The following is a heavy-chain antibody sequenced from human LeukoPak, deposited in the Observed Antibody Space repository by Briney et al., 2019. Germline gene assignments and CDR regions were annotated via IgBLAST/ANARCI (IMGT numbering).Heavy chain of an antibody. Sequence: GGSLRLSSAASGFVFSSYSMNWVRQAPGKGLEWVSFLIVGNGNQHYADSVKGRFTISRDDAKNSLYLQMNSLRAEDTAVYYCARDRNGGSFDYWGQGTLVTVSS. V-gene: IGHV3-48*01. CDR3: ARDRNGGSFDY. CDR2: LIVGNGNQ. D-gene: IGHD4-23*01. J-gene: IGHJ4*02. CDR1: GFVFSSYS.